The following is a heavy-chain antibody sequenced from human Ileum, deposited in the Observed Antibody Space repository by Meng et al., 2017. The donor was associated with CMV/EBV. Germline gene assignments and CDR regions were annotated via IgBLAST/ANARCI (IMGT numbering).Heavy chain of an antibody. CDR2: IYPDDSQR. CDR1: GYRFSNYW. Sequence: GGSLRLSCKGYGYRFSNYWIGWVRQMPGKGLEWMGIIYPDDSQRRSNPSFQGQVTISVDKSISTTYLQWSSLKASDTAIYYCATQTGLGNDAFDIWGQGTMVPSPQ. D-gene: IGHD7-27*01. V-gene: IGHV5-51*01. CDR3: ATQTGLGNDAFDI. J-gene: IGHJ3*02.